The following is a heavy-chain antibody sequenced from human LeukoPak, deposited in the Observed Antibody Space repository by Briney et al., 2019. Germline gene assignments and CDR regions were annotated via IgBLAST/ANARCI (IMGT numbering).Heavy chain of an antibody. CDR1: GFGFSDYW. D-gene: IGHD2-2*02. CDR2: ISIDGSYT. CDR3: ARDLVVPAAIYRGHLDY. Sequence: SGGSLRLSCAASGFGFSDYWMHWVRQVPGRGPVWVSHISIDGSYTNYADSVKGRFTISRDNSKNTLYLQMNSLRAEDTAVYYCARDLVVPAAIYRGHLDYWGQGTLVTVSS. V-gene: IGHV3-74*01. J-gene: IGHJ4*02.